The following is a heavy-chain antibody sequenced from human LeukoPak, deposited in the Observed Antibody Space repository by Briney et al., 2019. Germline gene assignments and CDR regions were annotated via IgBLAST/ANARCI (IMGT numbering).Heavy chain of an antibody. V-gene: IGHV1-2*02. J-gene: IGHJ4*02. CDR2: IHPGTGDP. CDR1: GHKFTDYY. D-gene: IGHD1-1*01. CDR3: ASYAAGYNWLKV. Sequence: ASVKVSCKASGHKFTDYYLHWVRQAPGQGLEWMGWIHPGTGDPNYAQKFQGRVTVTRDTSISTVCMELIRLRSDDTAVYYCASYAAGYNWLKVWGQGTLVSVSS.